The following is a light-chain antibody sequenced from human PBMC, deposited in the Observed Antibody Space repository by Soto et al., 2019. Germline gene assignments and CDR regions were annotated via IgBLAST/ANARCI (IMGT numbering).Light chain of an antibody. V-gene: IGKV1-5*03. CDR2: KAS. CDR1: QSIDSW. CDR3: QHYNSYSEA. Sequence: DIQMTQSPSTLSASVGDRVTISCRASQSIDSWLAWYQHKPGKAPKLLIFKASTLETGVPSRFSGSGSETEFTLTISSLQPDDLATYYCQHYNSYSEAFGQGTKVDIK. J-gene: IGKJ1*01.